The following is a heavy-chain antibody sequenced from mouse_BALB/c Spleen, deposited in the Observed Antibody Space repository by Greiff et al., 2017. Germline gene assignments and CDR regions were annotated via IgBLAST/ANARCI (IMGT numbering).Heavy chain of an antibody. Sequence: EVKLMESGGGLVKPGGSLKLSCAASGFTFSSYTMSWVRQTPEKRLEWVATISSGGSYTYYPDSVKGRFTISRDNAKNTLYLQMSSLKSEDTAMYYCTRDWDYWGQGTTLTVSS. J-gene: IGHJ2*01. CDR1: GFTFSSYT. CDR2: ISSGGSYT. CDR3: TRDWDY. V-gene: IGHV5-6-4*01.